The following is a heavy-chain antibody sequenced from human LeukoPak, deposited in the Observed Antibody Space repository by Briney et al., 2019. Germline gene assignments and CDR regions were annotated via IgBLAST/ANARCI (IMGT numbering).Heavy chain of an antibody. Sequence: SETLSLTCAVYGRSFSGYYWNWIRQPPGKELEWIGEINHSGRTNYNPSLKSRVTISVDPSKKQFSRKLRSVTAADTAVYYCARGVDYYGVWGQGTLVTVSS. CDR2: INHSGRT. D-gene: IGHD3-10*01. V-gene: IGHV4-34*01. J-gene: IGHJ4*02. CDR3: ARGVDYYGV. CDR1: GRSFSGYY.